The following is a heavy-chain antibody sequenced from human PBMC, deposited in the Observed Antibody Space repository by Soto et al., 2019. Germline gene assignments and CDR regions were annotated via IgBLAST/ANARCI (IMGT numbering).Heavy chain of an antibody. Sequence: GESLKISWNGAGYTFTSNWIGWVRQMPGKGLEWMGIIFPIDSDTRYSPSSQGQVTISADNSISTAYLQWSSLKASDTAIYYCATPGGRDFNAFDVWGQGTMVTVSS. V-gene: IGHV5-51*01. CDR2: IFPIDSDT. D-gene: IGHD2-21*02. J-gene: IGHJ3*01. CDR3: ATPGGRDFNAFDV. CDR1: GYTFTSNW.